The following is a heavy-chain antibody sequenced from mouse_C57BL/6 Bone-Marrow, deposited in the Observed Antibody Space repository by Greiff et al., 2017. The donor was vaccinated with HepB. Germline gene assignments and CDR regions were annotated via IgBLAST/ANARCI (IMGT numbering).Heavy chain of an antibody. CDR1: GYTFTSYW. J-gene: IGHJ1*03. CDR3: ARRYYGSSWYFDV. D-gene: IGHD1-1*01. V-gene: IGHV1-55*01. Sequence: QVQLQQPGAELVKPGASVKMSCKASGYTFTSYWITWVKQRPGQGLEWIGDIYPGSGSTNYHEKFKSKATLTVDTSSSTAYMQLSSLTSEDSAVYYCARRYYGSSWYFDVWGTGTTVTVSS. CDR2: IYPGSGST.